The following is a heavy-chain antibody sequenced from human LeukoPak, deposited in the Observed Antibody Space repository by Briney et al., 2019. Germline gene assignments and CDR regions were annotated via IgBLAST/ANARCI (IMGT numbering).Heavy chain of an antibody. CDR1: GFTFSSYA. J-gene: IGHJ4*02. V-gene: IGHV3-23*01. CDR2: ISGSGGST. Sequence: GASLRLSCAASGFTFSSYAMSWVRQDPGKGLEWVSAISGSGGSTYYADSVKGRFTISRDNSKNTLYLQMNSLRAEDTAVYYCAKLARITMVRGVTVPHFDYWGQGTLVTVSS. D-gene: IGHD3-10*01. CDR3: AKLARITMVRGVTVPHFDY.